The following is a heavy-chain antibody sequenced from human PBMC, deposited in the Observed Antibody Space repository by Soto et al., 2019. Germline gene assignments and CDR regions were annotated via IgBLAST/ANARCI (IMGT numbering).Heavy chain of an antibody. V-gene: IGHV1-58*01. CDR3: AANGYYGSSGYYLRDY. Sequence: VSCKASGFTFTSSAVQWVRQARGQRLEWIGWIVVGSGNTNYAQKFQERVTITRDMSTSTAYMELSSLRSEDTAVYYCAANGYYGSSGYYLRDYWGQGTLVTVSS. J-gene: IGHJ4*02. CDR1: GFTFTSSA. CDR2: IVVGSGNT. D-gene: IGHD3-22*01.